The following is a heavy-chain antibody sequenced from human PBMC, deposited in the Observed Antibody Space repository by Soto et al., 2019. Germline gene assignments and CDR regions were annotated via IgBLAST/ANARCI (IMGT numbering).Heavy chain of an antibody. V-gene: IGHV4-34*01. CDR1: GGSFSGYY. D-gene: IGHD3-3*01. Sequence: SETLSLTCAVYGGSFSGYYWSWIRQPPGKGLEWIGEINHSGSTNYNPSLKSRVTISVDTSKNQFSLKLSSVTAADTAVYYCARGWVNYDFWSGYSAFDYWGQGTLVTVSS. CDR2: INHSGST. CDR3: ARGWVNYDFWSGYSAFDY. J-gene: IGHJ4*02.